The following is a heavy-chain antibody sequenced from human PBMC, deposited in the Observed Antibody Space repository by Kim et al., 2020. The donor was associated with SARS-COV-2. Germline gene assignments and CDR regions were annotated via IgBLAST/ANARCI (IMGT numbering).Heavy chain of an antibody. Sequence: SETLSLTCTVSGGSISSGGYYWSWIRQHPGKGLEWIGYIYYSGSTYYNPSLKSRVTISVDTSKNQFSLKLSSVTAADTAVYYCARDIVPAAQSGWFDPWGQGTLVTVSS. CDR2: IYYSGST. D-gene: IGHD2-2*01. J-gene: IGHJ5*02. V-gene: IGHV4-31*03. CDR3: ARDIVPAAQSGWFDP. CDR1: GGSISSGGYY.